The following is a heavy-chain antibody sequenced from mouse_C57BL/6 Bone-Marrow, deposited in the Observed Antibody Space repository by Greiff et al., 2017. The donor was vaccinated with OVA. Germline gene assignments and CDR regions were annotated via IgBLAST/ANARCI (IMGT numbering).Heavy chain of an antibody. D-gene: IGHD2-13*01. Sequence: EVQLVESGGGLVQPGGSLKLSCAASGFTFTDYYMYWVRQTPEKRLEWVAYISNGGGSTYYPDTVKGRATISRDNANSTLYLQMSRLKSEDTAMYYCARHKRYGDYYYFDDWGQGTTLTVSS. CDR2: ISNGGGST. CDR1: GFTFTDYY. J-gene: IGHJ2*01. CDR3: ARHKRYGDYYYFDD. V-gene: IGHV5-12*01.